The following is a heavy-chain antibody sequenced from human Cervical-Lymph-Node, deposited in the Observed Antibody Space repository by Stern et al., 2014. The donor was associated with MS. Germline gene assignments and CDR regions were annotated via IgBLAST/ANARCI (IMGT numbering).Heavy chain of an antibody. CDR3: ARDSSTSVGAFDI. Sequence: VQLVQSGGGVVPPGRSLRLSCAASGFTFSSYGMHWVRQAPGKGLEWVAVIWYDGSNKYYADSVKGRFTISRDNSKNTLYLQMNSLRAEDTAVYYCARDSSTSVGAFDIWGQGTMVTVSS. J-gene: IGHJ3*02. CDR1: GFTFSSYG. V-gene: IGHV3-33*01. CDR2: IWYDGSNK.